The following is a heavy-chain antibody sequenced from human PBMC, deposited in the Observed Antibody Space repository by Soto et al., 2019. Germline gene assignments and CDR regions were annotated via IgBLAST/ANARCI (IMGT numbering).Heavy chain of an antibody. Sequence: EVQLVESGGGLIQPGGSLRLSCAASGFTVSSNYMSWVRQAPGKGLAWVSVIYSGGSTYYADAVKGRFTISRDNSKNTLDLQMNSLRAEDTAVYYCARGVAGYSSSWYLGWYYFAYWCQGTLVTVSS. CDR2: IYSGGST. D-gene: IGHD6-13*01. CDR1: GFTVSSNY. V-gene: IGHV3-53*01. J-gene: IGHJ4*02. CDR3: ARGVAGYSSSWYLGWYYFAY.